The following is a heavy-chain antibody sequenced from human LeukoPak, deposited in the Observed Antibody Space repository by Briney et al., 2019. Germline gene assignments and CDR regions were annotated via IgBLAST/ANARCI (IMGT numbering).Heavy chain of an antibody. CDR1: GFTFSSYE. D-gene: IGHD4/OR15-4a*01. Sequence: GGSLRLSCAASGFTFSSYEMNWVRQAPGKGLEWVSYISSSSSTIYYADSVKGRFTISRDNAKNSLYLQMNSLRDEDTAVYYCARDRGISRDRANPYYYYGMDVWGQGTTVTVSS. CDR3: ARDRGISRDRANPYYYYGMDV. V-gene: IGHV3-48*02. J-gene: IGHJ6*02. CDR2: ISSSSSTI.